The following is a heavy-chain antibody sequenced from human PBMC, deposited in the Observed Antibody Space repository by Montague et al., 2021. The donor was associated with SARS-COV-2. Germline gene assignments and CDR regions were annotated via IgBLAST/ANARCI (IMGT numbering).Heavy chain of an antibody. CDR3: ARWDPQTLTLIGLRGKSARDX. D-gene: IGHD4-23*01. CDR2: INHSGTT. V-gene: IGHV4-34*01. CDR1: GGSFSGYY. J-gene: IGHJ4*02. Sequence: SETLSLTCAVYGGSFSGYYWTWIRQSPGKGLEWIAEINHSGTTNYNFNPSLRSLVTISVDTSKSQFSLKLSSVTAADTGVYYCARWDPQTLTLIGLRGKSARDXWGQGTLVTVSS.